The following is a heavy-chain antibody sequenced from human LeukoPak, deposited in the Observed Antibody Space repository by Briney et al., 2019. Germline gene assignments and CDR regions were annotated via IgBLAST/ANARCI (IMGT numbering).Heavy chain of an antibody. J-gene: IGHJ6*02. V-gene: IGHV3-74*01. CDR1: GFTFSSYS. Sequence: PGGSLRLSCAASGFTFSSYSMNWVRQDPRKGLVWVSRISGDGRNINYADSVSGRFTISRDNAKNTLYLQMNTLRVEDTAVYYCTRDLMDYDVSTGLHHYYMDVWGQGTTVTVSS. CDR3: TRDLMDYDVSTGLHHYYMDV. CDR2: ISGDGRNI. D-gene: IGHD3-9*01.